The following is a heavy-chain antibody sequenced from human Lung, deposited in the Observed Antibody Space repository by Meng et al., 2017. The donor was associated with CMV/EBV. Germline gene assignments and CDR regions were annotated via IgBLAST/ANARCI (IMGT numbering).Heavy chain of an antibody. CDR2: IRYDGGNK. CDR3: AKTDSGWFTDD. J-gene: IGHJ4*02. CDR1: GFGFSGFA. V-gene: IGHV3-30*02. D-gene: IGHD6-19*01. Sequence: SCVASGFGFSGFAMQWVRQTPGKGLEWVALIRYDGGNKYYADSVKGRFTISRDNSKHTLSLQMNSLRPEDTAVYVCAKTDSGWFTDDLGQGTLVTVSS.